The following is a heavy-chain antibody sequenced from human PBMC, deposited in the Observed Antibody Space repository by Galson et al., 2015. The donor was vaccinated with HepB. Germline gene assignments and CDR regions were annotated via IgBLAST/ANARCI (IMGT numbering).Heavy chain of an antibody. V-gene: IGHV4-39*01. CDR1: GGSINSSSYY. J-gene: IGHJ4*02. D-gene: IGHD2-15*01. CDR2: IYYSGST. Sequence: SETLSLTCTVSGGSINSSSYYWGWIRQPPGKGLEWIGSIYYSGSTYYNPSLKSRVTISVDTSKNQFSLKLSSVTAADTAVYYCARQNLGYCSGGSCWVFDYWGQGTLVTVSS. CDR3: ARQNLGYCSGGSCWVFDY.